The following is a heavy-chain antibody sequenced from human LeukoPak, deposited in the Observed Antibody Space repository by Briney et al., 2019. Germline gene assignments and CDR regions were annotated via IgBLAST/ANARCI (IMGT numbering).Heavy chain of an antibody. Sequence: GGSLRLSCAASGFTFSSYWRNWVRQAPGKGLVWVSRIASDGSSTTYADSVKGRFSISRDNAKNTLYLQMNSLRVEDTAVYYCARGRPHGNDYWGQGTLVTVSS. J-gene: IGHJ4*02. CDR2: IASDGSST. D-gene: IGHD4-23*01. CDR3: ARGRPHGNDY. V-gene: IGHV3-74*01. CDR1: GFTFSSYW.